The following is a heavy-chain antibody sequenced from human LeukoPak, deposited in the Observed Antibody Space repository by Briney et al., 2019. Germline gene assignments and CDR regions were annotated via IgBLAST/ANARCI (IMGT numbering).Heavy chain of an antibody. CDR3: AAAAGSYYYYYGMDV. J-gene: IGHJ6*02. CDR2: IYYSGST. CDR1: GGSISSYY. Sequence: SETLSLTCTVSGGSISSYYWSWIRQPPGKGLEWTGYIYYSGSTNYNPSLKSRVTISVDTSKNQFSLKLSSVTAADTAVYYCAAAAGSYYYYYGMDVWGQGTTVTVSS. D-gene: IGHD6-13*01. V-gene: IGHV4-59*01.